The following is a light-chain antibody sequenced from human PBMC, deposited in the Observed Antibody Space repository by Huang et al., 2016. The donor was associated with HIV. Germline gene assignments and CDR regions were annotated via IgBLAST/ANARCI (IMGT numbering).Light chain of an antibody. J-gene: IGKJ4*01. CDR2: DAA. CDR3: QQRSNRPLT. Sequence: EIVLTQSPATLSLSPGERATLSCRAGQSVNTFLAWYQQKPGQAPRLLIYDAANRATGIPARFSGSGSGTDFTLTISSLEPEDFAVYYCQQRSNRPLTFGGGTKVEIK. V-gene: IGKV3-11*01. CDR1: QSVNTF.